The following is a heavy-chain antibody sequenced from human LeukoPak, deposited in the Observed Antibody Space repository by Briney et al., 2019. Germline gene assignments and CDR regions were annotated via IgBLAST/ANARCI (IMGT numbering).Heavy chain of an antibody. Sequence: TGGSLRLSCAASGFTFSSYGMHWVRQAPGKGLEWVAVISYDGSNKYYADSVKGRFTISRDNSKNTLYLQMNSLRAEDTAVYYCAKAYGQQLVPGYWGQGTLVTVSS. D-gene: IGHD6-13*01. J-gene: IGHJ4*02. V-gene: IGHV3-30*18. CDR1: GFTFSSYG. CDR3: AKAYGQQLVPGY. CDR2: ISYDGSNK.